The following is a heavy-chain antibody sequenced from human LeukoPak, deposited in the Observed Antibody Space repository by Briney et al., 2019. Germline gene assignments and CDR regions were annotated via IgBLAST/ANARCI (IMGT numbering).Heavy chain of an antibody. CDR3: ARGFTIFGVVNDAFDI. V-gene: IGHV3-74*01. CDR1: GFTFIDYC. J-gene: IGHJ3*02. D-gene: IGHD3-3*01. CDR2: TDSDGSST. Sequence: PGGSLRLSCAASGFTFIDYCMHWVRHAPGRGLVWVSRTDSDGSSTSNADSVKGRFTISRDDAKNTVYLQMNSLRAEDTAVYYCARGFTIFGVVNDAFDIWGQGTMVTVSS.